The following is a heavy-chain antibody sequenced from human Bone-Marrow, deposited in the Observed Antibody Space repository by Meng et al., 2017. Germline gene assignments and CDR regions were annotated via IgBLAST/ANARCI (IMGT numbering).Heavy chain of an antibody. D-gene: IGHD3-3*01. Sequence: LSLSCSASGFNFGDSAMSWVRQAPGKGLEWVGFIRSKIFGGGPDYSASVKGRFTISRDDSKSIVYLQMNNLETEDTAVYFCTRPARKEATIFGDAFDIWGQGAMVTVSS. CDR3: TRPARKEATIFGDAFDI. V-gene: IGHV3-49*04. CDR2: IRSKIFGGGP. CDR1: GFNFGDSA. J-gene: IGHJ3*02.